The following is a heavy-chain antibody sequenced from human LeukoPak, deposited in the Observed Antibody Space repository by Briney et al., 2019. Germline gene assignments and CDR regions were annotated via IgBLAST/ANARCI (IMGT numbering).Heavy chain of an antibody. CDR1: GGSISSYY. V-gene: IGHV4-59*01. D-gene: IGHD1-26*01. CDR3: ARGTRYGTAVGFDY. CDR2: IYYSGST. Sequence: SETLSLTCTVSGGSISSYYWSGIRQPPGKGLEWIGYIYYSGSTNYNPSLKSRVTISADTSKNQFSLRLSSVTAADTAVYYCARGTRYGTAVGFDYWGPGTLVTVSS. J-gene: IGHJ4*02.